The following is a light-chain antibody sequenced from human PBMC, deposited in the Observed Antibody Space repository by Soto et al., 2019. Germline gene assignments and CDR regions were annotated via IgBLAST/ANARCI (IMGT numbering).Light chain of an antibody. CDR3: NSYAGSNNYV. V-gene: IGLV2-8*01. Sequence: QSALTQPPSASGSPGQSVTISCTGTRSDVGGYNFVSWYQHHPGKAPKLIIYEVNKRPSGVPDRFSGSKSGNTASLTVSGLQAEAEVDYYRNSYAGSNNYVFGTGTKLTVL. J-gene: IGLJ1*01. CDR1: RSDVGGYNF. CDR2: EVN.